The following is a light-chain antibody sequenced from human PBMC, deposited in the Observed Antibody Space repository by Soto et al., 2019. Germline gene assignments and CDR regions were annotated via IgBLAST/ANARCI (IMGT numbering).Light chain of an antibody. J-gene: IGKJ1*01. CDR1: QSVSSSY. V-gene: IGKV3-20*01. CDR2: GAS. CDR3: QQYGSSLWT. Sequence: EIVLTQSPGTLSLSPVERATLSFRASQSVSSSYLAWYQQKPGQAPRLLIYGASSRATGIPDRFSGSGSGTDFTLTISRLEPEDFAVYYCQQYGSSLWTFGQGTKVDIK.